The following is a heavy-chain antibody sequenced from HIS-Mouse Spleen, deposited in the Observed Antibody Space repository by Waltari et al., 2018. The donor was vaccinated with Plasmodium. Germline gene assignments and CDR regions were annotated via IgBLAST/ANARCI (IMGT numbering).Heavy chain of an antibody. CDR3: ARAYYDFWSGYRFDY. D-gene: IGHD3-3*01. V-gene: IGHV4-34*01. CDR2: INHSGST. CDR1: GGSFSGYY. J-gene: IGHJ4*02. Sequence: QVQLQQWGAGLLKPSETLSLTCAVYGGSFSGYYWSWIRQPPGKGLEWIGEINHSGSTNYNPSLKSRVTISVDTSKNQFSLKLSSVSAADTAVYYCARAYYDFWSGYRFDYWGQGTLVTVPS.